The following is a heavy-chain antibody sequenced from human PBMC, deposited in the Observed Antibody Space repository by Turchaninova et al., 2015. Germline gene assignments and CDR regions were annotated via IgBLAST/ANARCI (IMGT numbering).Heavy chain of an antibody. Sequence: QVQLQQWGAGLLKPSETLSLTCAVYGGSFSGYYWRWIRQPPGKGREWSWEINHSGSTNYNTSLKSRVTISVDTSKNQFSLKRSSVTAADTAVYYCARWGVAGTRYFDLWGRGTLVTVSS. CDR3: ARWGVAGTRYFDL. CDR2: INHSGST. D-gene: IGHD6-19*01. J-gene: IGHJ2*01. CDR1: GGSFSGYY. V-gene: IGHV4-34*01.